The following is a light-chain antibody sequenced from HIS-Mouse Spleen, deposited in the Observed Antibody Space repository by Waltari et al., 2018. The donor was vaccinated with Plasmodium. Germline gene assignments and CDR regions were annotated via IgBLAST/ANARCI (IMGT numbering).Light chain of an antibody. CDR3: SSYAGSNNLV. Sequence: QSALTQPPSASGSPGPSVTISCTGPRRYVGGYHYTSWYHKHTGKTPKLMIYEVSKRPSGVPDRFSGSKSGNTASLTVSGLQAEDEADYYCSSYAGSNNLVFGGGTKLTVL. J-gene: IGLJ2*01. CDR1: RRYVGGYHY. CDR2: EVS. V-gene: IGLV2-8*01.